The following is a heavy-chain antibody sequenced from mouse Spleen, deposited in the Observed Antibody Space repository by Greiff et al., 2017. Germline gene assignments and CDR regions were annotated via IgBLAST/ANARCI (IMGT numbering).Heavy chain of an antibody. CDR1: GFTFSDYY. CDR2: ISNGGGST. D-gene: IGHD3-1*01. J-gene: IGHJ4*01. V-gene: IGHV5-12*02. CDR3: ARHSSGYAMDY. Sequence: EVPVVESGGGLVQPGGSLKLSCATSGFTFSDYYMYWVRQTPEKRLEWVAYISNGGGSTYYPDTVKGRFTISRDNAKNTLYLQMSRLKSEDTAMYYCARHSSGYAMDYWGQGTSVTVSS.